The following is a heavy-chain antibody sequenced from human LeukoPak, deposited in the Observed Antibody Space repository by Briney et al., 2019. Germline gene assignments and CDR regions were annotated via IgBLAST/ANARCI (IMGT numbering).Heavy chain of an antibody. Sequence: SETLSLTCTVSGGSISSGGYYWSWIRQHPGKGLEWIGYIYYSGSTYYNPSLKSRVTISVDTSKNQFSLKLSSVTAADTAVYYCARRLRFWSGQGLYFDYWGQGTLVTVSS. CDR1: GGSISSGGYY. CDR3: ARRLRFWSGQGLYFDY. V-gene: IGHV4-30-4*08. CDR2: IYYSGST. J-gene: IGHJ4*02. D-gene: IGHD3-3*01.